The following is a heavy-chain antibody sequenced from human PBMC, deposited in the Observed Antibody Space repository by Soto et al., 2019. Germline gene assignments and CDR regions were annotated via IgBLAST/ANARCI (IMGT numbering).Heavy chain of an antibody. Sequence: ASVKVSCKASGYTFTSYYMHWVRQAPGQGLEWMGIINPSGGSTSYAQKFQGRVTMTRDTSTSTVYMELSSLRSEDTAVYYCARDFAPTTVTTYYYGMDVWGQGTTVTVSS. CDR2: INPSGGST. D-gene: IGHD4-4*01. J-gene: IGHJ6*02. V-gene: IGHV1-46*01. CDR1: GYTFTSYY. CDR3: ARDFAPTTVTTYYYGMDV.